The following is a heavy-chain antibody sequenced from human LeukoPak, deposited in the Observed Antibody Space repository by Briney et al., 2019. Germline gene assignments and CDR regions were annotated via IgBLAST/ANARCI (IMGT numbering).Heavy chain of an antibody. CDR1: GFTFSSHG. D-gene: IGHD6-19*01. J-gene: IGHJ4*02. V-gene: IGHV3-33*08. CDR3: ARDTAVAALDC. Sequence: GGSLRLSCAASGFTFSSHGFHWVRQAPGKGLEWVAAIWSDGSKKSYGDSVKGRFTISRDISKSTVYLQMNSLRVEDTALYFCARDTAVAALDCRGQGTLVTVSS. CDR2: IWSDGSKK.